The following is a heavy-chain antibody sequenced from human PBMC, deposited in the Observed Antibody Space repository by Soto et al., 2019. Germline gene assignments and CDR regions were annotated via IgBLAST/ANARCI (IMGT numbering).Heavy chain of an antibody. CDR3: ARHGNDYGDYAIDY. V-gene: IGHV4-39*01. CDR2: IHYSGST. CDR1: GGSISSSSHY. J-gene: IGHJ4*02. D-gene: IGHD4-17*01. Sequence: QLQLQESGPGLVKPSETLSLTCTVSGGSISSSSHYWGWIRQPPGKGLEWIGSIHYSGSTYYNPSLESRVTISVDTSKNQFSLKLSSVTAADTAVYYCARHGNDYGDYAIDYWGQGTLVTVSS.